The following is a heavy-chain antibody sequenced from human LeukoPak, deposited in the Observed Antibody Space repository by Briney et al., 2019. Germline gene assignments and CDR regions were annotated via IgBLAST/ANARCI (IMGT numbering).Heavy chain of an antibody. J-gene: IGHJ4*02. CDR1: GGSISSSTYY. CDR3: ARHRTSGWGLDY. D-gene: IGHD6-19*01. Sequence: SETLSLTCTVSGGSISSSTYYWGWIRQPPGKGLEWIGSISYSGNIYYNPSLKSRVTISVDTSKNQFSLKVNSVTAADTAVYYCARHRTSGWGLDYWGQGTLVTVSS. V-gene: IGHV4-39*01. CDR2: ISYSGNI.